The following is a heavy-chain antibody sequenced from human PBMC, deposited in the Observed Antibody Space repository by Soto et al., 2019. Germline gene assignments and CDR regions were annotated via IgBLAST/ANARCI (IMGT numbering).Heavy chain of an antibody. Sequence: PGGSLRLSCAASGFTFSSYGMHWVRQAPGKGLEWVAVISYDGSNKYYADSEKGRFTISRDNSKNTLYLQMNSLRAEDTAVYYCAKELCGGDCYSEEGCFDYWGQGTLVTVSS. CDR3: AKELCGGDCYSEEGCFDY. CDR1: GFTFSSYG. V-gene: IGHV3-30*18. CDR2: ISYDGSNK. J-gene: IGHJ4*02. D-gene: IGHD2-21*02.